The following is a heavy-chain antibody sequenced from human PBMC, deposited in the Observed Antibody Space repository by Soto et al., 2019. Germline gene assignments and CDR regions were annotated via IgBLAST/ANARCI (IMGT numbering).Heavy chain of an antibody. D-gene: IGHD3-22*01. J-gene: IGHJ6*02. Sequence: QVQLVQSGAEVKKPGSSVKVSCKASGGTFSSYTISWVRQAPGQGLEWMGRIIPILGIANYAQKFQGRVTITADKSTSTAYMELSSLRSEDTAVYYCARVNYYDSSGYVYYYGMAVWGQGTTVTVSS. CDR3: ARVNYYDSSGYVYYYGMAV. CDR2: IIPILGIA. V-gene: IGHV1-69*02. CDR1: GGTFSSYT.